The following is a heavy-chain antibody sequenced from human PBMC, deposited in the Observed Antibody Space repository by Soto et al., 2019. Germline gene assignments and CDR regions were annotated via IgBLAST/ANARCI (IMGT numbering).Heavy chain of an antibody. CDR1: GFRFSSNA. D-gene: IGHD3-10*01. V-gene: IGHV3-23*01. Sequence: QPGGTRRLSCAASGFRFSSNALRWVGQAPGEGLELFPTISGSGRKSFYAGSVKCWFSISRDTSQNTLYLQMNSLSADDTAIYYCARRSYLDYWGQGTRVTVSS. J-gene: IGHJ4*02. CDR2: ISGSGRKS. CDR3: ARRSYLDY.